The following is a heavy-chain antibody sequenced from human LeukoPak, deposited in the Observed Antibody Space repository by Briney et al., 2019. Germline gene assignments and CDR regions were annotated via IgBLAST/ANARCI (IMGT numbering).Heavy chain of an antibody. CDR1: GYSISSGYY. J-gene: IGHJ4*02. V-gene: IGHV4-38-2*02. CDR3: AREARKQLGYGDYFDY. D-gene: IGHD4-17*01. Sequence: PSETLSLTCTVSGYSISSGYYWGWIRQPPGKGLEWIGSVYHSGSTYYNPSLKSRVTISVDTSKNQFSLKLSSVTAADTAVYYCAREARKQLGYGDYFDYWGQGTLVTVSS. CDR2: VYHSGST.